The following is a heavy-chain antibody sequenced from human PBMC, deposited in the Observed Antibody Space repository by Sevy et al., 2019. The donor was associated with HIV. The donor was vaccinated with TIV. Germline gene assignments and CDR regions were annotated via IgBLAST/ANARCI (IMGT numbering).Heavy chain of an antibody. CDR1: GGSISSYY. CDR2: NYYRGST. D-gene: IGHD6-13*01. Sequence: SETLSLTCSISGGSISSYYWSWLRQPPGKGLEWIGYNYYRGSTNYNPSLKSRVTISIDMSKNQFSLKLSSVTAADTAVYYCAIMAGTATFDHWGQGTLVTVSS. CDR3: AIMAGTATFDH. V-gene: IGHV4-59*12. J-gene: IGHJ4*02.